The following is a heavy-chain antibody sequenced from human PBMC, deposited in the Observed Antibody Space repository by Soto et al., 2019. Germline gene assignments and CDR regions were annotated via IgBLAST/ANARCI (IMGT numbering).Heavy chain of an antibody. V-gene: IGHV3-23*01. D-gene: IGHD2-2*01. Sequence: GGSLRLSCAASGFTFSSYAMSWVRQAPGKGLEWVAAVSGSGGSTYYADSVKGRVTISRDNSKNTLYLQMNRLRAEDTAVYYCAKDLSCSSTSCYANWFDPWGQGTLVTVSS. J-gene: IGHJ5*02. CDR3: AKDLSCSSTSCYANWFDP. CDR2: VSGSGGST. CDR1: GFTFSSYA.